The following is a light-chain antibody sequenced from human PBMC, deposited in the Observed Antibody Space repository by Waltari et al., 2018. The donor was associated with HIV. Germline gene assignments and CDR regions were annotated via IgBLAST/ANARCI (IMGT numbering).Light chain of an antibody. V-gene: IGLV1-40*01. Sequence: QSVLTQPPSVSGAPGQRVTIPCTGSSPHIGAGYAVHWYQQLPGTAPKLLIYGNTNRPSGVSDRFSGSKSGTSASLAITGLQAEDEADYYCQSYDSRQSGFWVFGGGTTLTVL. CDR1: SPHIGAGYA. CDR2: GNT. J-gene: IGLJ3*02. CDR3: QSYDSRQSGFWV.